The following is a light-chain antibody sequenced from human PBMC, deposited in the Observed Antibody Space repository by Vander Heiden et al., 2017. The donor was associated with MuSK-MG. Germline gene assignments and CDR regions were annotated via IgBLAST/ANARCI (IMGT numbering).Light chain of an antibody. J-gene: IGKJ2*01. Sequence: DIVMTQSPDSLAVSLGERATINCKSSQSVLYSSNNKNYLAWYQQKPGQPPKLLIYWASTRESGVPDRFSGSGSGTDFTLTISSLQAEDVAVYYCLQDYSTPSTFGQGTKLEIK. CDR1: QSVLYSSNNKNY. CDR3: LQDYSTPST. CDR2: WAS. V-gene: IGKV4-1*01.